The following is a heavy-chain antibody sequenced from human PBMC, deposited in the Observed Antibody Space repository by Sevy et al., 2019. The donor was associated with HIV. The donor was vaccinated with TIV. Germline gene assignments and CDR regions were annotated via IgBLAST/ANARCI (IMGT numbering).Heavy chain of an antibody. CDR3: AKNRAIFGVVDAFDI. J-gene: IGHJ3*02. D-gene: IGHD3-3*01. CDR2: ISGSGGST. Sequence: GGSLRLSCAASGFTFSSYAMNWVRQAPGKGLEWVSAISGSGGSTYYADSVKGRFTISRDNSKNTLYLQMNSLRAEDTAVYYCAKNRAIFGVVDAFDIWGQGTMVTVSS. V-gene: IGHV3-23*01. CDR1: GFTFSSYA.